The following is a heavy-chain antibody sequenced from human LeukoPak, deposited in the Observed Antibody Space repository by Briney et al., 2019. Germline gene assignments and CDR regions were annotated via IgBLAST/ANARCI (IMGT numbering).Heavy chain of an antibody. CDR2: ISYDGSNK. CDR3: ARVKFGPFDY. V-gene: IGHV3-30*04. J-gene: IGHJ4*02. Sequence: PGRSLRLSCAASGFTFSSYAMHWVRQAPGKGLEWVAVISYDGSNKYYADSVKGRFTISRDNSKNTLYLQMNSLRAEDTAVYYCARVKFGPFDYWGQGTLVTVSS. CDR1: GFTFSSYA. D-gene: IGHD3-10*01.